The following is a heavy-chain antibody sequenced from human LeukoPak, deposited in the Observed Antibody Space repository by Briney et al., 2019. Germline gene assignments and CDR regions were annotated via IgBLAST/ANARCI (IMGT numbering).Heavy chain of an antibody. Sequence: SETLSLTCAVYGGSFSVYYWSWIRQPPGKGLEWIGEINHSGSTNYNPSLKSRVTISVDTSKNQFSLKLSSVTAADTAVYYCASPGYCSSTSCSIDYWGQGTLVTVSS. CDR2: INHSGST. V-gene: IGHV4-34*01. J-gene: IGHJ4*02. CDR3: ASPGYCSSTSCSIDY. D-gene: IGHD2-2*01. CDR1: GGSFSVYY.